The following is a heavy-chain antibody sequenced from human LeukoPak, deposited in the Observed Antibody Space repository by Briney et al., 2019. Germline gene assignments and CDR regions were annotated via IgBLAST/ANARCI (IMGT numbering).Heavy chain of an antibody. V-gene: IGHV1-8*01. CDR2: MNPNSGNT. D-gene: IGHD3-10*01. CDR1: GYTFTSYD. Sequence: ASVKVSCKASGYTFTSYDINWVRQATGQGLEWMGWMNPNSGNTGYAQKFQGRVTMTRNTSISTAYMELSSLRSEDTAVYYCARVRRITMVRGVIRIFDYWGQGTLVTVSS. CDR3: ARVRRITMVRGVIRIFDY. J-gene: IGHJ4*02.